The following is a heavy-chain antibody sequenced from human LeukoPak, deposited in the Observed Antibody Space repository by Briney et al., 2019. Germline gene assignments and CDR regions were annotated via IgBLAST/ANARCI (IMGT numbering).Heavy chain of an antibody. CDR2: IYYSGST. V-gene: IGHV4-31*03. Sequence: SETLSLTCTVSGGSVSSGAYYWSWIRQHPGTGLGWIGYIYYSGSTYYNPSLKSRVTISVDTSKNQFSLKLSSVTAADTAVYYCARDAGDFFDYWGQGTLVTVSS. CDR3: ARDAGDFFDY. J-gene: IGHJ4*02. CDR1: GGSVSSGAYY. D-gene: IGHD2/OR15-2a*01.